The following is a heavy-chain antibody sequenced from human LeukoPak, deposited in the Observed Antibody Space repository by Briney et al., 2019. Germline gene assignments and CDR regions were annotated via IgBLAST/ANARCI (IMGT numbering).Heavy chain of an antibody. CDR2: IYENGGTT. CDR3: AKQLPGSGFAY. CDR1: GFTFRSHA. J-gene: IGHJ4*02. V-gene: IGHV3-23*01. D-gene: IGHD3-10*01. Sequence: PGGSLRLSCVGSGFTFRSHAMSWVRQAPEKGLEFVSGIYENGGTTYYADSVKGRFSISRDNSKNTLYLQMDSLRGEDTAVYYCAKQLPGSGFAYWGQGTLVPVSS.